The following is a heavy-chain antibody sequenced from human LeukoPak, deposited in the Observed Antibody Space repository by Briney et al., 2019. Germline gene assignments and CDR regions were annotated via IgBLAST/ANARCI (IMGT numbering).Heavy chain of an antibody. CDR3: AKLESPYNYYGMDV. CDR1: GFTFIAYS. Sequence: PGGSLRLSCAASGFTFIAYSMNWVRQPPGKGLDWVSGISGSGGSTYYADSVKGRFTISRDKSKNTLYLQMNSLRVEDTAVYYCAKLESPYNYYGMDVWGQGTTVTVS. CDR2: ISGSGGST. J-gene: IGHJ6*02. D-gene: IGHD3-3*01. V-gene: IGHV3-23*01.